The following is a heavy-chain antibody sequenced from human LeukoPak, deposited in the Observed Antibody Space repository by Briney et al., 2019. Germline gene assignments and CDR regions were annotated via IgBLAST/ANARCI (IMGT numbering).Heavy chain of an antibody. J-gene: IGHJ4*02. Sequence: PGGSLRLSCAPSGFSFSTYGMHWVRQAPGKGLEWVAFIRYDGTNKYYVDSVKGRFTTSRDNSKNTLYLQMNSLRAEDTAVYYCVKGSTRIAVAGTLDYWGQGTLVTVSS. CDR2: IRYDGTNK. V-gene: IGHV3-30*02. CDR3: VKGSTRIAVAGTLDY. D-gene: IGHD6-19*01. CDR1: GFSFSTYG.